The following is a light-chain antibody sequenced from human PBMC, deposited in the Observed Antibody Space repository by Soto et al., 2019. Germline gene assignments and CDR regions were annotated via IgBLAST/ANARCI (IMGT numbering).Light chain of an antibody. CDR2: DVS. CDR3: CSYAGSHYV. CDR1: SSDVGGYNY. J-gene: IGLJ1*01. Sequence: ALTQPRSVSGSPGQSVTISCTGTSSDVGGYNYVSWYQQHPGKAPKLMIYDVSKRPSGVPDRFSGSKSGNTASLTISGLQAEDEADYYCCSYAGSHYVFGTGTKVTVL. V-gene: IGLV2-11*01.